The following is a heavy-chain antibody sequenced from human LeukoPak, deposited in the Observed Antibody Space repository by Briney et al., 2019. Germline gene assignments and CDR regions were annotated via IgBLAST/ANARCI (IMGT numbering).Heavy chain of an antibody. CDR3: ARGRCSSTSCSLRFDP. CDR2: INHSGST. Sequence: SETLSLTCAVYGGSFSGYYWSWIRQPPGKGLEWIGEINHSGSTNYNPSLKSRVTISVDTSKNQFSLKLSSVTAADTAVYHCARGRCSSTSCSLRFDPWGQGTLVTVSS. J-gene: IGHJ5*02. D-gene: IGHD2-2*01. V-gene: IGHV4-34*01. CDR1: GGSFSGYY.